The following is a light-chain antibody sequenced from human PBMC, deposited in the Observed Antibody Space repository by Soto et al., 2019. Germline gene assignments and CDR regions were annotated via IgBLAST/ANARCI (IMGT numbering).Light chain of an antibody. CDR2: GAS. CDR1: QSVSSSY. V-gene: IGKV3-20*01. CDR3: QQYGSSPYT. J-gene: IGKJ2*01. Sequence: EIVLTQSPGTLSLSPGERATLSCRASQSVSSSYLAWYRQKPGQAPRLLIYGASSRATGIPDRFSGGGSGTDFTLTISRLEPEDFAVYYCQQYGSSPYTFGQGTKLEIK.